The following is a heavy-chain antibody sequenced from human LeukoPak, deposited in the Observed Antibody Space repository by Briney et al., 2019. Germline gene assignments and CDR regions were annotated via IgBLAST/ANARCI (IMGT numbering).Heavy chain of an antibody. J-gene: IGHJ6*03. CDR1: GFTFSIYG. CDR2: IQYDGSDK. D-gene: IGHD2-8*01. CDR3: AKDRAPMVVYYYMDV. Sequence: GGSLRLSCAASGFTFSIYGMQWVRQAPGKGLEWVAFIQYDGSDKYYADSVKGRFTISRDNSKSTLFPQLNSLRAEDTAVYYCAKDRAPMVVYYYMDVWGKGTTVTVSS. V-gene: IGHV3-30*02.